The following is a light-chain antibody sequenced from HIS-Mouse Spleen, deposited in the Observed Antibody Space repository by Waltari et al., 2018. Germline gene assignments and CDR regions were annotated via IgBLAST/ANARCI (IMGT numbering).Light chain of an antibody. CDR2: EVS. Sequence: QSALTQPPSVSGSPGQSVTISCTGTSSDVGSYNRVPWYQQPPGTAPKPMIYEVSNRPSGVPDRFSGSKSGTPASLTISGLQAEDEADYYCSSYTSSSTVFGTGTKVTVL. V-gene: IGLV2-18*02. J-gene: IGLJ1*01. CDR1: SSDVGSYNR. CDR3: SSYTSSSTV.